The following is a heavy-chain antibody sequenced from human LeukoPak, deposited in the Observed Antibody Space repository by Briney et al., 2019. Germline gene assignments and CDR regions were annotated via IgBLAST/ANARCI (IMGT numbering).Heavy chain of an antibody. CDR3: ASTRVPSDDY. CDR2: INHSGST. D-gene: IGHD2-2*01. J-gene: IGHJ4*02. Sequence: SETLSLTCAVYGESFSGYYWSWIRQPPGKGLEWIGEINHSGSTSYNPSLKSRVTISVDRSKNQFSLKLSSVTAADTAVYYCASTRVPSDDYWGQGTLVTVSS. V-gene: IGHV4-34*01. CDR1: GESFSGYY.